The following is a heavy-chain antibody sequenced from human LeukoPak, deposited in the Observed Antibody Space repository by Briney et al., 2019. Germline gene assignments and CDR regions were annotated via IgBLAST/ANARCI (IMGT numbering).Heavy chain of an antibody. V-gene: IGHV4-59*08. Sequence: SETLSLTCTVSGGSIGTYYWSWIRQSPGKGLEWIGYIYVTGTRYNPYLQSRVTISVDRSRNQFFLKMSSVTAADTAVYYCARHIGGGIEDMDVWGIGTKFIVSS. J-gene: IGHJ6*03. CDR1: GGSIGTYY. CDR2: IYVTGT. D-gene: IGHD3-16*02. CDR3: ARHIGGGIEDMDV.